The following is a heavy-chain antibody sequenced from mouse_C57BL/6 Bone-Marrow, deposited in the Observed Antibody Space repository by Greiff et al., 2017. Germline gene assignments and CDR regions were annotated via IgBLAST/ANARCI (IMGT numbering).Heavy chain of an antibody. CDR1: GFSLTSYG. CDR3: ARNGGLRAWFAY. Sequence: VQLQQSGPGLVQPSQSLSITCTVSGFSLTSYGVHWVRQSPGKGLEWLGVIWSGGSTDSNAAFISRLSISKDNSKSQVFFKKNSLQADDTAIYYCARNGGLRAWFAYWGQGTLVTVSA. CDR2: IWSGGST. V-gene: IGHV2-2*01. J-gene: IGHJ3*01. D-gene: IGHD2-4*01.